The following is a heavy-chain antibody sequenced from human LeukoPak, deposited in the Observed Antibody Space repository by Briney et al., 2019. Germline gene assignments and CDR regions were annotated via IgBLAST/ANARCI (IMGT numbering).Heavy chain of an antibody. J-gene: IGHJ4*01. D-gene: IGHD5-12*01. CDR3: TTYYSGYDYSXLXDY. CDR1: GFTFSSYA. CDR2: ISYDGSNK. V-gene: IGHV3-30-3*01. Sequence: GGSLRLSCAASGFTFSSYAMHWVRQAPGKGLEWVAVISYDGSNKYYTDSVKGRFTISRDNSKNTLYLQMNSLKTEDTAVYYCTTYYSGYDYSXLXDYWXXXTXXTVS.